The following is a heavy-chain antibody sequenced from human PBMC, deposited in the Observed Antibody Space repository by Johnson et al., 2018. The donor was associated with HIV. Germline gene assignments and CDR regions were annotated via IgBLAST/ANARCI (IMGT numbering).Heavy chain of an antibody. Sequence: QGSGKGLEWVSGINWNGGRTGYADSVKGRFTISRDNAKKSLYLQMNSLRAEETALYYCLRPGGDYSAFDIWGQGTMVTVSS. CDR2: INWNGGRT. CDR3: LRPGGDYSAFDI. J-gene: IGHJ3*02. V-gene: IGHV3-20*03. D-gene: IGHD4-17*01.